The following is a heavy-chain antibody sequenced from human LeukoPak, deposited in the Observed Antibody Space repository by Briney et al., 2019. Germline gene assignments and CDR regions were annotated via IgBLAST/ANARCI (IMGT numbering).Heavy chain of an antibody. V-gene: IGHV4-34*01. CDR3: ARVGQWLRFLDY. J-gene: IGHJ4*02. D-gene: IGHD5-12*01. Sequence: SETLSLTCAVYGGSFSGYYRSWIRQPPGKGLEWIGEINHSGSTNYNPSLKSRVTISEDTSKNQFSLKLSSVTAADTAVYYCARVGQWLRFLDYWGQGTLVTVSS. CDR2: INHSGST. CDR1: GGSFSGYY.